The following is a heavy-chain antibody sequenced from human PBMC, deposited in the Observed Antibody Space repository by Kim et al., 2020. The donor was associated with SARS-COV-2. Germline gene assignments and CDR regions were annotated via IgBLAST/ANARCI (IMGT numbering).Heavy chain of an antibody. J-gene: IGHJ3*02. D-gene: IGHD3-22*01. Sequence: SETLSLTCTVSGGSISSGGYYWSWIRQHPGKGLEWIGYIYYSGSTYYNSSLKSRVTISVDTSKNQFSLKLSSVTAADTAVYYCAREAHYYDSSGLKGGDAFDIWGQGTMVTVSS. CDR3: AREAHYYDSSGLKGGDAFDI. V-gene: IGHV4-31*03. CDR1: GGSISSGGYY. CDR2: IYYSGST.